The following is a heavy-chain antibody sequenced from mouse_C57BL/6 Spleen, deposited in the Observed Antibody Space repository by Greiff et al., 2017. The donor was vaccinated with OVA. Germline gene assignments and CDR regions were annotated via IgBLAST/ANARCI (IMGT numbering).Heavy chain of an antibody. CDR2: IWGGGST. D-gene: IGHD3-2*02. CDR3: AKRQTAQDSDYYAMDY. V-gene: IGHV2-9*01. CDR1: GFSLTSYG. J-gene: IGHJ4*01. Sequence: VQLVESGPGLVAPSQSLSITCTVSGFSLTSYGVDWVRQPPGKGLEWLGVIWGGGSTNYNSALMSRLSISKDNSKSQVFLKMNSLQTDDTAMYYCAKRQTAQDSDYYAMDYWGQGTSVTVSS.